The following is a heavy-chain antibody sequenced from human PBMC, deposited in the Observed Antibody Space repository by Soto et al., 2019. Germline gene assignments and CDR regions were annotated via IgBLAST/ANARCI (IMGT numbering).Heavy chain of an antibody. V-gene: IGHV1-69*13. CDR1: GGTFSSYA. CDR3: ASGLDSSGYYLAYYYGMDV. D-gene: IGHD3-22*01. Sequence: ASVKVSCKASGGTFSSYAISWVRQAPGQGLEWMGGIIPIFGTANYAQKFQGRVTITADESTSTAYMELSSLRSEDTAVYYCASGLDSSGYYLAYYYGMDVWGQGTTVTVSS. J-gene: IGHJ6*02. CDR2: IIPIFGTA.